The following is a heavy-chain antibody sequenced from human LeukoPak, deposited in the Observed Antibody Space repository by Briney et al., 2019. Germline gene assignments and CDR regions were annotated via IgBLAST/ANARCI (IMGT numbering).Heavy chain of an antibody. V-gene: IGHV4-59*08. CDR1: GGSISGYY. CDR2: IYYSGST. Sequence: PSETLSLTCTVSGGSISGYYWSWIRQPPGKGLEWIGFIYYSGSTKYNPSLKSLVTISVDTSKNQFSLKLTSVTAADTAVYYCARYGSGSYSDDHFQHWGQGTLVTVSS. D-gene: IGHD3-10*01. CDR3: ARYGSGSYSDDHFQH. J-gene: IGHJ1*01.